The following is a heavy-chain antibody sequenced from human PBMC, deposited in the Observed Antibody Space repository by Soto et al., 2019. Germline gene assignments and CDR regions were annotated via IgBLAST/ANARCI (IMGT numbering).Heavy chain of an antibody. CDR3: ARVLVGRVGATDYYGMDV. J-gene: IGHJ6*04. D-gene: IGHD1-26*01. CDR2: INPSGGTT. CDR1: GYTFTSYF. V-gene: IGHV1-46*01. Sequence: ASVKVSCKASGYTFTSYFMHWVRQAPGQGLEWMGIINPSGGTTTYAQKFQGRVTMTRDTSTSTVYMELSSLRSEDTAVYYCARVLVGRVGATDYYGMDVWGKGTTVTVSS.